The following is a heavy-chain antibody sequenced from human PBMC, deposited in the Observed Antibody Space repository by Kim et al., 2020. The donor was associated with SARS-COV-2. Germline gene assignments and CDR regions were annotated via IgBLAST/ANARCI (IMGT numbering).Heavy chain of an antibody. CDR2: ISGGGSTT. D-gene: IGHD6-6*01. CDR3: ANLGVARPVGAFDI. CDR1: GFTFSDYA. V-gene: IGHV3-23*01. J-gene: IGHJ3*02. Sequence: GGSLRLSCAASGFTFSDYAMSWIRQAPGKGLEWVSFISGGGSTTYYADSVKGRFTISRDNSKNTLYLQMNSLRVEDTAVYYCANLGVARPVGAFDIWGLGTMVTVSP.